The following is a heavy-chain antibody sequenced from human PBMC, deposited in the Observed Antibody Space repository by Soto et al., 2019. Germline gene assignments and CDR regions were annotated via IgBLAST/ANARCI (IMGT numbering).Heavy chain of an antibody. V-gene: IGHV2-5*02. D-gene: IGHD6-19*01. J-gene: IGHJ4*02. CDR3: AHIVGAGLGYFFGY. Sequence: QITLKESGPTLVKPTQTLTLTCTFSGFSLSSTRMAVGWIRQPPGKALEWLALIYWDDDKRYSPFLKSRLTLTKDTSKNQVVLKMSNIDPVETARYYFAHIVGAGLGYFFGYWGQGTLVTVSS. CDR2: IYWDDDK. CDR1: GFSLSSTRMA.